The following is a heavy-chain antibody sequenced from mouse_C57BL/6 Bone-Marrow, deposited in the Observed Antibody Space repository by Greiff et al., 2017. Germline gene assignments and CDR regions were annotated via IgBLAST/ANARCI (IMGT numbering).Heavy chain of an antibody. Sequence: EVMLVESGGGLVKPGGSLKLSCAASGFTFSSYGMSWVRQTPDKRLEWVATISSGGSCTYYPDSVKGRFTISRDNAKNTLYLQMSRLKSEDTAMYYCARNCGGWFAYWGQGTLVTVSA. CDR3: ARNCGGWFAY. D-gene: IGHD4-1*01. J-gene: IGHJ3*01. CDR1: GFTFSSYG. CDR2: ISSGGSCT. V-gene: IGHV5-6*03.